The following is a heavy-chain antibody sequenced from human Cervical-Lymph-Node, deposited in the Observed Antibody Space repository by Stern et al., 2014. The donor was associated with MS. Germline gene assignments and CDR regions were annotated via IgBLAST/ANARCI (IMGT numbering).Heavy chain of an antibody. Sequence: QLVESGSELKKPGASVKVSCKASGYTFNNYAMNWVRQAPGQGLEWKGWISTNAGDPDYAQGFTGRFVFSMDTSVSTAYLQITSLKAEDTAVYYCARPNDSSGLFDQWGQGTLVTVSS. D-gene: IGHD6-19*01. V-gene: IGHV7-4-1*02. CDR1: GYTFNNYA. CDR3: ARPNDSSGLFDQ. CDR2: ISTNAGDP. J-gene: IGHJ5*02.